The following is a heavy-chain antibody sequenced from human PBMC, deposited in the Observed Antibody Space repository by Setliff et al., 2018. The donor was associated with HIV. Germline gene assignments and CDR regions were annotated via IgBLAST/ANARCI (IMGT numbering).Heavy chain of an antibody. D-gene: IGHD2-15*01. J-gene: IGHJ6*03. CDR3: ARGFCSGGFCHPNFYHYMDV. CDR1: GVTSGDYY. V-gene: IGHV4-31*03. CDR2: IYSSGTK. Sequence: PSETLSLTCTCSGVTSGDYYWTWIRQHPVKGLEWIGYIYSSGTKYYNPSLKSRLAISLDTSKNQFSLNLKSVTAADAAVYYCARGFCSGGFCHPNFYHYMDVWGKGTTVTVSS.